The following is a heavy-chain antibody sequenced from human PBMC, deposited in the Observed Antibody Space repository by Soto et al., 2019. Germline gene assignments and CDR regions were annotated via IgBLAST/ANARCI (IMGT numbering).Heavy chain of an antibody. D-gene: IGHD3-16*01. J-gene: IGHJ4*02. CDR1: GGSISSYY. Sequence: QVQLQESGPGLVKPSETLSLTCTVSGGSISSYYWSWIRQPPGKGLEWIGYIYYSGSTNYNPSLKIRVPIAADTSKNQSARRQSPVPAAATAGYYCARGEERLATPSGYWGKGTLVTVSS. CDR2: IYYSGST. V-gene: IGHV4-59*01. CDR3: ARGEERLATPSGY.